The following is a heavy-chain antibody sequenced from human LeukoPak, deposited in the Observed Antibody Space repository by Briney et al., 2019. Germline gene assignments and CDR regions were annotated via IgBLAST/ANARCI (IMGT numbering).Heavy chain of an antibody. V-gene: IGHV4-59*04. CDR3: AKARVMGQVDPGTSGYCNY. CDR2: INYRGST. D-gene: IGHD3-22*01. CDR1: GFTFSSYA. Sequence: GSLRLSCAASGFTFSSYAMSWIRQPPGKGLEWIGGINYRGSTYYTPSLKSRVTISVDTSKNPFSLKMSCATAADTAVYYCAKARVMGQVDPGTSGYCNYWGQGTLVSVSS. J-gene: IGHJ4*02.